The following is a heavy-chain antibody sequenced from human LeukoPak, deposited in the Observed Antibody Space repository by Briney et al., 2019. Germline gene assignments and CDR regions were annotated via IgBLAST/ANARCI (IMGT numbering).Heavy chain of an antibody. V-gene: IGHV4-34*01. Sequence: SETLSLTCAVYGGSFSGYYWSWIRQPPGKGLEWIGEINHSGSTNYNPSLKSRVTISVDTSKNQFSLKLSSVTAADTAVYYCAREGGKKRFCSSTSCYGLGAFDIWGQGKMVTVSS. CDR3: AREGGKKRFCSSTSCYGLGAFDI. CDR1: GGSFSGYY. CDR2: INHSGST. D-gene: IGHD2-2*01. J-gene: IGHJ3*02.